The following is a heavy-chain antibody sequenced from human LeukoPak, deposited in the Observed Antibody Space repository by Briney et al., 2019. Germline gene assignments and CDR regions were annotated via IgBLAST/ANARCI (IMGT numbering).Heavy chain of an antibody. J-gene: IGHJ6*02. Sequence: GGSLRLSCAASGFTFRSHAMSWVRRAPGRGLEWVSAIRGDGATMFYADSVKGRFTISRDNSKNTLYLQMNSLRAEDTAVYYCARPPIGYYYGIDVWGQGTTVTVSS. D-gene: IGHD2-21*01. CDR1: GFTFRSHA. CDR3: ARPPIGYYYGIDV. CDR2: IRGDGATM. V-gene: IGHV3-23*01.